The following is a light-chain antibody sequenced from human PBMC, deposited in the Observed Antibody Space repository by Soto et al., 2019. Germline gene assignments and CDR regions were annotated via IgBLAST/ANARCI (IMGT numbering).Light chain of an antibody. CDR1: SSDVGGYNY. V-gene: IGLV2-8*01. CDR2: EVS. J-gene: IGLJ2*01. CDR3: CSYAGFSTFVL. Sequence: QSVLTQPPSASGSPGQSVTISCTGTSSDVGGYNYVSWYQQHPGKAPKLMIYEVSQRPSGVPDRFSGSKSGNTASLTVSGLQAEDEADYYCCSYAGFSTFVLFGGGTKLTVL.